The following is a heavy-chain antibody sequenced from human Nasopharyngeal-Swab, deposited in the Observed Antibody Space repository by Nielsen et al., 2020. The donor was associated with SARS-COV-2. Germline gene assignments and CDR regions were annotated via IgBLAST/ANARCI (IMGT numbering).Heavy chain of an antibody. J-gene: IGHJ6*02. CDR2: FDPEDGET. CDR3: RVVPAAMWYYYYGMDV. D-gene: IGHD2-2*01. CDR1: GYTLTELS. V-gene: IGHV1-24*01. Sequence: ASVKVSCKVSGYTLTELSMHWVRQAPGKGLEWMGGFDPEDGETIYAQKFQGRVTMTEDTSTDTAYMELSSLRSEDTAVYYCRVVPAAMWYYYYGMDVWGQGTTVTLSS.